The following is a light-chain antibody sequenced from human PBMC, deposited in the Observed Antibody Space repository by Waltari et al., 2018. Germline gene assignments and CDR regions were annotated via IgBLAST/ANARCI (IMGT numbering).Light chain of an antibody. CDR2: DAS. V-gene: IGKV1D-13*01. CDR1: QDIVSA. Sequence: AIQLTQSPSSLSASVGHRVPIPCRAIQDIVSALAWYQQKPGRAPKLLISDASTLETGVPSRFSGSGSGTDFTLSISSLQPEDFATYYCQQFINDPLTFGPGTTVDVK. J-gene: IGKJ3*01. CDR3: QQFINDPLT.